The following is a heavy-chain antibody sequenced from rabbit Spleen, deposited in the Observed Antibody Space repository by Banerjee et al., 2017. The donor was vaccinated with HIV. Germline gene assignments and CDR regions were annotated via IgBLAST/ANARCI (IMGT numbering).Heavy chain of an antibody. V-gene: IGHV1S45*01. Sequence: QEQLEESGGDLVKPEGSLTLTCTASGFSFSSGYWICWVRQAPGKGLEWIGCIDPIFGTTYYASWAKGRFTISKTSSTTVTLQMARLTAADTSTYFCAREKSGNYGYDLWGPGTLVTVS. CDR1: GFSFSSGYW. D-gene: IGHD6-1*01. J-gene: IGHJ6*01. CDR2: IDPIFGTT. CDR3: AREKSGNYGYDL.